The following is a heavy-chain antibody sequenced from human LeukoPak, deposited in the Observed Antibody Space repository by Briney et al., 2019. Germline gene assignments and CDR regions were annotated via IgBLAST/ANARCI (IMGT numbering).Heavy chain of an antibody. D-gene: IGHD3-22*01. Sequence: GGSLRLSCAASGFTFSSYAMSWVRQAPGKGLEWVSAISGSGGSTYYADSVKGRFTISRDNSKNTLYLQMNSLRAEDTAVYYCARATYYYDSSGYYYDYWGQGTLVTVSS. CDR2: ISGSGGST. V-gene: IGHV3-23*01. CDR3: ARATYYYDSSGYYYDY. CDR1: GFTFSSYA. J-gene: IGHJ4*02.